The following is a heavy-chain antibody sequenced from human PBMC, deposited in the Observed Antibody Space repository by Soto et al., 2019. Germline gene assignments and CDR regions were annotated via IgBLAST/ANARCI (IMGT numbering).Heavy chain of an antibody. V-gene: IGHV4-59*01. CDR3: ARLRRYSSSGVGYYYYYMDV. J-gene: IGHJ6*03. D-gene: IGHD6-6*01. Sequence: PSETMSLTCTVSGGSISSYYWSWIRQPPGKGLEWIGYIYYSGSTNYNPSLKSRVTISVDTSKNQFSLKLSSVTAADTAVYYCARLRRYSSSGVGYYYYYMDVWGKGTTVTVSS. CDR1: GGSISSYY. CDR2: IYYSGST.